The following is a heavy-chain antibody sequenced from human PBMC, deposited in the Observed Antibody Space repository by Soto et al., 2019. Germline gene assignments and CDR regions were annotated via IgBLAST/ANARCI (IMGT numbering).Heavy chain of an antibody. D-gene: IGHD3-22*01. CDR1: GYTFTSYY. CDR2: INPSGGST. Sequence: ASLKVSCKASGYTFTSYYMHWVRQAPGQGLEWMGIINPSGGSTSYAQKFQGRVTMTRDTSTSTVYMELSSLRSEDTAVYYCASYDSSGPDAFDIWGQGTMVTVSS. CDR3: ASYDSSGPDAFDI. J-gene: IGHJ3*02. V-gene: IGHV1-46*03.